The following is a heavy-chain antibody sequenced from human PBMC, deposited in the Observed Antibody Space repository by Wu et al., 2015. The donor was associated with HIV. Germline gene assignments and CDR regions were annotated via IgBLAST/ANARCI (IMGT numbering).Heavy chain of an antibody. CDR2: ILPNTDAT. Sequence: QMQLVQSGAEVKKPGASVKVSCKTEYSFSIYYMHWVRQAPGQGLEWMGWILPNTDATKYAPRFQGRVTMTRDTSISTIYMELRGLRSDDTALYFCASYGPGYNWMYSWGQGTLVTVSS. D-gene: IGHD1-20*01. CDR1: EYSFSIYY. V-gene: IGHV1-2*02. CDR3: ASYGPGYNWMYS. J-gene: IGHJ4*02.